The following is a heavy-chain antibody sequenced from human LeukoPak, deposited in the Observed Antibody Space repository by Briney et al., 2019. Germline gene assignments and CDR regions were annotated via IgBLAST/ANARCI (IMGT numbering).Heavy chain of an antibody. CDR1: GFTFSSYA. CDR2: ISGSGGTT. Sequence: GGSLRLSCAASGFTFSSYAMTWVRQAPGRGLEWVSGISGSGGTTYCADSVKDRFSISRDNSKNALYLQLNSLRAEDTAVYYCAKGRSYASGSYGDSWGQGTLVTVSS. V-gene: IGHV3-23*01. CDR3: AKGRSYASGSYGDS. D-gene: IGHD3-10*01. J-gene: IGHJ4*02.